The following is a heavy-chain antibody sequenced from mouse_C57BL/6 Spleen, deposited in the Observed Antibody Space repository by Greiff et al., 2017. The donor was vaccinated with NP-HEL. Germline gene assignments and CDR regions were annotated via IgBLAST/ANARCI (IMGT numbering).Heavy chain of an antibody. CDR2: ISSGSSTI. CDR3: ARDYYYGSRSYAMDY. D-gene: IGHD1-1*01. Sequence: DVKLVESGGGLVKPGGSLKLSCAASGFTFSDYGMHWVRQAPEKGLEWVAYISSGSSTIYYADTVKGRFTISRDNAKNTLFLQMTSLRSEDTAMYYCARDYYYGSRSYAMDYWGQGTSVTVSS. J-gene: IGHJ4*01. V-gene: IGHV5-17*01. CDR1: GFTFSDYG.